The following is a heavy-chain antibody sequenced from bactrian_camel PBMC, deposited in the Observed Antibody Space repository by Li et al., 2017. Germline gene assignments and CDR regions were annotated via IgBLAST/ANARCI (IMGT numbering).Heavy chain of an antibody. D-gene: IGHD2*01. CDR2: ISSGGTT. Sequence: HVQLVESGGGSVQAGGSLRLSCQASGFAVDDDPEMGWFRQAPGNECKLVSTISSGGTTYYADSVKVRFTISRDNAKNTLYLQMNSLKPEDAAVYYCATGLVPYCSGAYCYTQYKYWGQGTQVTVS. CDR3: ATGLVPYCSGAYCYTQYKY. CDR1: GFAVDDDPE. V-gene: IGHV3S60*01. J-gene: IGHJ4*01.